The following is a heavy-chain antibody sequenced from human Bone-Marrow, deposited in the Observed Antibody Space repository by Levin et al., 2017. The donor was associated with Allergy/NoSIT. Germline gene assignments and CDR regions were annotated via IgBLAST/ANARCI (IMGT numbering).Heavy chain of an antibody. J-gene: IGHJ4*02. CDR1: GASINSGSYY. Sequence: SETLSLTCTVSGASINSGSYYWSWIRQPAGKGLEWIGRISTTGSTNYNPSLQSRVTISVDTSKNQFSLKLTSVTAADTAVYYCARASGADSNYNYWGQGALVTVSS. V-gene: IGHV4-61*02. CDR2: ISTTGST. D-gene: IGHD4-11*01. CDR3: ARASGADSNYNY.